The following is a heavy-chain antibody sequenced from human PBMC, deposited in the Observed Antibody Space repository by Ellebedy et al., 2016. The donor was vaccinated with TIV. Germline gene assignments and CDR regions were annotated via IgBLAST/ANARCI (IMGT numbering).Heavy chain of an antibody. CDR2: IIGSGGDT. V-gene: IGHV3-23*01. CDR3: ARGGDIVVVPAAPPYYYYYGMDV. CDR1: GFTFSNSA. D-gene: IGHD2-2*01. J-gene: IGHJ6*02. Sequence: GGSLRLXCAASGFTFSNSAMTWVRQAPGKGLEWVSAIIGSGGDTYFADSVKGRFTISRDNSRNTLYLQMNSLRAEDTAVYYCARGGDIVVVPAAPPYYYYYGMDVWGQGTTVTVSS.